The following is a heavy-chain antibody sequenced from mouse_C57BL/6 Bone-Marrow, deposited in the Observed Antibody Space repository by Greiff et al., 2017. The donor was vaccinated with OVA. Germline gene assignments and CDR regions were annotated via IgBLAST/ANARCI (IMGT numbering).Heavy chain of an antibody. CDR2: IDPEDGET. CDR3: ARGLWLPYWYFDV. J-gene: IGHJ1*03. Sequence: VTLKVSGAELVKPGASVKLSCTASGFNIKDYYMHWVKQRTEQGLEWIGRIDPEDGETKYAPKFQGKATITADTSSNTAYLQLSSLTSEDTAVYYCARGLWLPYWYFDVWGTGTTVTVSS. D-gene: IGHD2-2*01. V-gene: IGHV14-2*01. CDR1: GFNIKDYY.